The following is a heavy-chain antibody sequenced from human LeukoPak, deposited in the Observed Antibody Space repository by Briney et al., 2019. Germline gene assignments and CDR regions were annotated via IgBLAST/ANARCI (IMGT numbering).Heavy chain of an antibody. V-gene: IGHV1-2*02. CDR2: INPNSGAT. Sequence: ASVEVSCKASGYTFTGYSIHWVRQAPGQGLEWMGWINPNSGATNYAQKFHGRVTMTRDTSISTAYMELSRLRSDDTAVYYCARGYCSSTSCYDAFDIWGQGTMVTVSS. CDR3: ARGYCSSTSCYDAFDI. J-gene: IGHJ3*02. D-gene: IGHD2-2*01. CDR1: GYTFTGYS.